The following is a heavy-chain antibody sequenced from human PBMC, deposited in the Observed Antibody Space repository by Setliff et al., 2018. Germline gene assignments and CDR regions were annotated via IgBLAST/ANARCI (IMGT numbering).Heavy chain of an antibody. D-gene: IGHD3-9*01. J-gene: IGHJ4*02. CDR2: VNHSGST. V-gene: IGHV4-34*01. CDR1: GGSFSGYY. CDR3: ARGRGLVTSYYFDY. Sequence: KASETLSLTCAVYGGSFSGYYWSWIRQPPGKGLEWIGEVNHSGSTNYNPSLKSRVTISVDTSKNQFSLKLSSVTAADTAVYYCARGRGLVTSYYFDYWGQGTLVTVS.